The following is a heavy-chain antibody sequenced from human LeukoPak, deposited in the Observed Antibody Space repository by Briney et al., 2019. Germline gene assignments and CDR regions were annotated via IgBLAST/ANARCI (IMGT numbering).Heavy chain of an antibody. CDR3: AREAWVPAAFDY. CDR2: INPNSGGT. V-gene: IGHV1-2*02. J-gene: IGHJ4*02. D-gene: IGHD2-2*01. Sequence: GASVKVSCKASGYTFTGYYMHWVRRAPGQGREWMGWINPNSGGTNYAQKFQGRVTMTRDTSISTAYMELSRLRSDDTAVYYCAREAWVPAAFDYWGQGTQVTVSS. CDR1: GYTFTGYY.